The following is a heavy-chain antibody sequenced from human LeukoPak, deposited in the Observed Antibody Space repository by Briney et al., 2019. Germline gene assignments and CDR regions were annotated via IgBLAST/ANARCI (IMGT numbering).Heavy chain of an antibody. J-gene: IGHJ4*02. D-gene: IGHD3-16*02. CDR2: INSDGSST. V-gene: IGHV3-74*01. Sequence: PGGSLRLSCAASGFTFSSYWMHWVRQAPGKGLVWVSRINSDGSSTSYAGSVKGRFTISRDNAKNTLYLQMNSLRAEDTAVYYCAKGGELSGYFDYWGQGTLVTVSS. CDR3: AKGGELSGYFDY. CDR1: GFTFSSYW.